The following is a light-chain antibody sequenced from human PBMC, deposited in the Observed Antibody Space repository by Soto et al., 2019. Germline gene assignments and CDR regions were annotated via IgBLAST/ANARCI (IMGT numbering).Light chain of an antibody. J-gene: IGLJ1*01. CDR2: EVN. V-gene: IGLV2-8*01. Sequence: QSALTQPPSASGSPGQSVTISCTGTSSDVGGYKNVSWYQQHPGKAPKLMIFEVNKRPSGVPDRFSDSKSGNTASLTVSGLQAEDEADYYCSSYAGINNLGVFGTGTKLTVL. CDR1: SSDVGGYKN. CDR3: SSYAGINNLGV.